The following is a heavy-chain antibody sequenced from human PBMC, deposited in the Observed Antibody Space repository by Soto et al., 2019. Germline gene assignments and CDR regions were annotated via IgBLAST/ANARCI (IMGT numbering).Heavy chain of an antibody. J-gene: IGHJ4*02. Sequence: PSETLSLTCTVPGDSITSNYWSWIRQSPGKGLEWMGYVHNSGSSYYNPSLGSRVTISLDTAKNQFSLRLTSVTAADTAIYYCARLGFCSGARCLPDYSGQGTRVTGSS. CDR2: VHNSGSS. D-gene: IGHD2-15*01. CDR3: ARLGFCSGARCLPDY. V-gene: IGHV4-59*08. CDR1: GDSITSNY.